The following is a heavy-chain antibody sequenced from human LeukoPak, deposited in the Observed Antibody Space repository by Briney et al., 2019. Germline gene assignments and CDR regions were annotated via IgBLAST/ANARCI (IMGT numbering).Heavy chain of an antibody. CDR3: ARGTAAGPFDY. V-gene: IGHV3-13*01. Sequence: GGSLGLSCAASGFTFSSYDMHWVRQATGKGLEWVSAIGTAGDTYYPGSVKGRFTISRENAKNSLYLQMNSLRAGDTAVYYCARGTAAGPFDYWGQGTLVTVSS. D-gene: IGHD6-13*01. J-gene: IGHJ4*02. CDR1: GFTFSSYD. CDR2: IGTAGDT.